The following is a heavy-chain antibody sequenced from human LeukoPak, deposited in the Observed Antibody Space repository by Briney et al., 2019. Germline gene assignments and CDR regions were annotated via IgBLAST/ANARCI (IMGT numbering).Heavy chain of an antibody. J-gene: IGHJ5*02. D-gene: IGHD6-19*01. Sequence: SETLSLTCAVYGGSFSGYYWSWIRQPPGKGLEWIGEINHSGSTNYNPSPKSRVTISVDTSKNQFSLRLSSVTAADTAVYYCARARRVPLNWFDPWGQGTLVTVSS. CDR2: INHSGST. CDR3: ARARRVPLNWFDP. V-gene: IGHV4-34*01. CDR1: GGSFSGYY.